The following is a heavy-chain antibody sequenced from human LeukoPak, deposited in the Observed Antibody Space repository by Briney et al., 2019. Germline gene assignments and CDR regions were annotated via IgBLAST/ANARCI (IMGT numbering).Heavy chain of an antibody. CDR3: ARGGSRITMVRGVDNWFDP. CDR2: IYYSGST. V-gene: IGHV4-59*01. CDR1: GGSISSYY. D-gene: IGHD3-10*01. J-gene: IGHJ5*02. Sequence: SETLSLTCTVSGGSISSYYWSWIRQPPGKGLGWIGYIYYSGSTNYNPSLKSRVTISVDTSKNQFSLKLSSVTAADTAVYYCARGGSRITMVRGVDNWFDPWGQGTLVTVSS.